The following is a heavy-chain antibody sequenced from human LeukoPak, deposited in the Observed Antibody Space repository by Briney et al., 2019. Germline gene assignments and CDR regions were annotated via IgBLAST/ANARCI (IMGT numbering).Heavy chain of an antibody. CDR1: GFSFSAAW. CDR2: IKNDGSDK. Sequence: PGGSLRLSCEASGFSFSAAWMTWVRQAPGKGLEWVATIKNDGSDKYYVDSVKGRFTLSRDNAKNSVYLQMNSLRVEDTVVYYCVNLGYSDGGQGTLVTVSS. J-gene: IGHJ4*02. CDR3: VNLGYSD. V-gene: IGHV3-7*01. D-gene: IGHD5-12*01.